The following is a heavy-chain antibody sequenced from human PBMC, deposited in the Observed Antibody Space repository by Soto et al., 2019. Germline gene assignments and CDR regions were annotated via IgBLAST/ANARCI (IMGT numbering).Heavy chain of an antibody. D-gene: IGHD1-26*01. CDR2: IWYDGSNK. Sequence: QVRLVESGGGVVQPGRSLRLSCAASGFTFSSYGMHWVRQAPGKGLEWVAVIWYDGSNKYYADSVKGRFTISRDNSKNTLYLQMNSLRAEDTAVYYCARSAKQSGSYPTKHWGQGTLVTVSS. J-gene: IGHJ1*01. CDR1: GFTFSSYG. CDR3: ARSAKQSGSYPTKH. V-gene: IGHV3-33*01.